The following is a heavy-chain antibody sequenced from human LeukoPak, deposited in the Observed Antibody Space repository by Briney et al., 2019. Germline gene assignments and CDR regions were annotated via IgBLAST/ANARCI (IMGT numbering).Heavy chain of an antibody. CDR2: IYYSGNT. J-gene: IGHJ4*02. D-gene: IGHD2-2*01. CDR1: GGSISSYY. Sequence: SETLSLTCTVSGGSISSYYWSWIRQPPGKGLEWIGYIYYSGNTNYNPSLKSRVTISVDTSKNQFSLKLSSVTAADTAVYYCASITWDCSSTSCYPGSFDYWGQGTLVTVSS. V-gene: IGHV4-59*01. CDR3: ASITWDCSSTSCYPGSFDY.